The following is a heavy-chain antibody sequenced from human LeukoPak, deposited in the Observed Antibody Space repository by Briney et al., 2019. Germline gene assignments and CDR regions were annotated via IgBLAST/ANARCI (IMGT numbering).Heavy chain of an antibody. CDR3: ARKLRLGGNWFDP. CDR1: GGTFTSYA. CDR2: IIPISGTT. J-gene: IGHJ5*02. D-gene: IGHD1-26*01. V-gene: IGHV1-69*13. Sequence: ASVKVSCKSSGGTFTSYAITWVRQAPGQGLEWMGKIIPISGTTNYAQKFQGRVTFTADESTSTAYMELSSLRSEDTALYYCARKLRLGGNWFDPWGQGTLVTVSS.